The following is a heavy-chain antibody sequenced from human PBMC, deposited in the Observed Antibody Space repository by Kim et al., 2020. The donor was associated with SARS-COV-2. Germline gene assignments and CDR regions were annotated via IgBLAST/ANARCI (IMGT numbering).Heavy chain of an antibody. J-gene: IGHJ6*02. CDR2: IYHSGST. Sequence: SETLSLTCTVSGYSISSGYYWGWIRQPPGKGLEWIGSIYHSGSTYYNPSLKSRVTISVDTSKNQFSLKLSSVTAADTAVYYCARLGLSAAYYYGMDVWGQGTTVTVSS. V-gene: IGHV4-38-2*02. CDR1: GYSISSGYY. CDR3: ARLGLSAAYYYGMDV. D-gene: IGHD6-25*01.